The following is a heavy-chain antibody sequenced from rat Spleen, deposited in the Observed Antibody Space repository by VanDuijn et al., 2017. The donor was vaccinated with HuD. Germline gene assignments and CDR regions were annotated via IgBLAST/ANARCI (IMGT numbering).Heavy chain of an antibody. J-gene: IGHJ3*01. CDR1: GFPFSDYA. D-gene: IGHD4-3*01. CDR3: VRQDTSGYSNWFAY. V-gene: IGHV5-17*01. Sequence: EVQLVESGGGLVQPGNSLKLSCAASGFPFSDYAMAWVRQSPKKGLEWVATIIYDGSRTYYRDSVKGRFTISRDNAKSTLYLQMDSLRSEDTATYYCVRQDTSGYSNWFAYWGQGALVTVSS. CDR2: IIYDGSRT.